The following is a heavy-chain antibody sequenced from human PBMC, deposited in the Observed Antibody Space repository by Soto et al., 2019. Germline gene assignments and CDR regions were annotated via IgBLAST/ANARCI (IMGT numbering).Heavy chain of an antibody. J-gene: IGHJ3*02. CDR1: GYTFNSYC. D-gene: IGHD2-21*02. Sequence: QVQLVQSGGEVKKPGASVKVSCKASGYTFNSYCISWVRQAPGQGLEWMGWIRVKNGNTNYAQNFQGRFTMTTDTSTSTAYMELRSLRSDDTAVYYCARGPTVGDIWGQGTMVTVSS. CDR2: IRVKNGNT. CDR3: ARGPTVGDI. V-gene: IGHV1-18*01.